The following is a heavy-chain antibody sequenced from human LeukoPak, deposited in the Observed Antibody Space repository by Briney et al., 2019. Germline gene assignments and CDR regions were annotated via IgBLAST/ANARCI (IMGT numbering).Heavy chain of an antibody. Sequence: GESLKISCKGSGYSFTSYWIGWVRQMPGKGLEWMGIIYPGDSDTRYSPSFQGQVTISADKSISTAYLQWSSLKASDTAMYYCASGPAYYCSGGSCQIGWGQGTLVTVSS. CDR3: ASGPAYYCSGGSCQIG. CDR1: GYSFTSYW. J-gene: IGHJ4*02. D-gene: IGHD2-15*01. V-gene: IGHV5-51*01. CDR2: IYPGDSDT.